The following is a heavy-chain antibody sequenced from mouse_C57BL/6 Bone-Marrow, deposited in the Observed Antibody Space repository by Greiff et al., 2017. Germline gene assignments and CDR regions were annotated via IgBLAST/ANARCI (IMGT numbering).Heavy chain of an antibody. D-gene: IGHD3-3*01. Sequence: QVQLKESGAELVRPGASVKLSCKASGYTFTDYYINWVKQRPGQGLEWIARIYPGSGNTYYNEKFKGKATLTAEKSSSTAYMQLSSLTSEDSAGYFCARPLGVMDYWGQGTSVTVSS. CDR3: ARPLGVMDY. J-gene: IGHJ4*01. CDR2: IYPGSGNT. CDR1: GYTFTDYY. V-gene: IGHV1-76*01.